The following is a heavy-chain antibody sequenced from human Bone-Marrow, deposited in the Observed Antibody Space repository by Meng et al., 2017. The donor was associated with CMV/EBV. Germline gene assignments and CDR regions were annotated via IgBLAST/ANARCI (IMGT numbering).Heavy chain of an antibody. CDR2: INPNTGDT. J-gene: IGHJ6*02. CDR1: GYTFNDYY. Sequence: SVNVSCKASGYTFNDYYISWVRQAPGQGLEWMGWINPNTGDTSYAQKFQGTVTMTRDSSINTAYMDLNRLTSDDTAVYYCTGYSSSWSRGYYYYYCMDVWSQGTTVTVSS. CDR3: TGYSSSWSRGYYYYYCMDV. D-gene: IGHD6-13*01. V-gene: IGHV1-2*02.